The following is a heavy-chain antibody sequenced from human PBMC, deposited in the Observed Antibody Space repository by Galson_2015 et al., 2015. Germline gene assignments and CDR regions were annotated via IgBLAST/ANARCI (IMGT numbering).Heavy chain of an antibody. CDR1: GFTFSSYA. D-gene: IGHD3-10*01. Sequence: SLRLSCAASGFTFSSYAMHWVRQAPGKGLEWVAVIWYDGSNKYYADSVKGRFTISRDNSKNTLYLQMNGLRAGDTAVYYCARDPQGVVQGVIHWGQGTLVTVSS. CDR3: ARDPQGVVQGVIH. J-gene: IGHJ4*02. CDR2: IWYDGSNK. V-gene: IGHV3-33*01.